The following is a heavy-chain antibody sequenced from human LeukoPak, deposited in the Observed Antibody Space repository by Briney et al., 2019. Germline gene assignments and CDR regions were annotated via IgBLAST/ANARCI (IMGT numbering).Heavy chain of an antibody. D-gene: IGHD3-10*01. CDR1: GGTFSSYA. CDR2: IIPIFGIA. CDR3: ARAQDGSGISWFDP. Sequence: GSSVNVSCKASGGTFSSYAISCVPQAPGQGREGMGRIIPIFGIANYAQKFQGRVTITADKSTSTAYMELSGLTSEDTAVYCCARAQDGSGISWFDPWGQGTLVTVSS. V-gene: IGHV1-69*04. J-gene: IGHJ5*02.